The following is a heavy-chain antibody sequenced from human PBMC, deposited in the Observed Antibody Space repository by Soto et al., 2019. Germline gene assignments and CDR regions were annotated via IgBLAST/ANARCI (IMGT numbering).Heavy chain of an antibody. V-gene: IGHV4-59*01. Sequence: SETLSLTCAVSGGSISGYYWSWIRQPPAKRLEWIGNISYSGSTNYNPSLKSRVTMSVDTSKNQFSLKLNSVTAADTAVYYCARRGYFDSWGQGTLVTVSS. CDR1: GGSISGYY. CDR3: ARRGYFDS. J-gene: IGHJ4*02. CDR2: ISYSGST. D-gene: IGHD3-10*01.